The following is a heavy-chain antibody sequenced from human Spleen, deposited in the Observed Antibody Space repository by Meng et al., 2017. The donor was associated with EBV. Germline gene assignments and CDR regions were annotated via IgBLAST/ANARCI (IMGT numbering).Heavy chain of an antibody. CDR2: INHGGST. CDR1: GGSFSDHY. Sequence: QVQLPQWGAGLFKPSETLSLTCAVYGGSFSDHYWTWIRQPPGKGLEWIGEINHGGSTNCNPSLKSRATISVDTSKNQFSLKLSSVTAADTAVYYCARGPYYEWGQGTLVTVSS. J-gene: IGHJ4*02. V-gene: IGHV4-34*01. CDR3: ARGPYYE. D-gene: IGHD1-26*01.